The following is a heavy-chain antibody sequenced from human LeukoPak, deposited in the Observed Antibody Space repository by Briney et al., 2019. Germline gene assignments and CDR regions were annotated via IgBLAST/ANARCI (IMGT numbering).Heavy chain of an antibody. V-gene: IGHV4-4*07. D-gene: IGHD3-22*01. J-gene: IGHJ4*02. CDR3: ATYYYDSSGYYDFDY. CDR2: IYTSGST. Sequence: SETLSLTCTVSGGSISSYYWSWIRQPAGKGLEWIGRIYTSGSTNYNPSLKSRVTMSVHTSKNQFSLKLSSVTAADTAVYYCATYYYDSSGYYDFDYWGQGTLVTVSS. CDR1: GGSISSYY.